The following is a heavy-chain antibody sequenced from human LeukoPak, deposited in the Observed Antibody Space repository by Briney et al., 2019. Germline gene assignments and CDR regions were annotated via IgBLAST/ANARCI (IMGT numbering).Heavy chain of an antibody. CDR2: ISGSGGST. V-gene: IGHV3-23*01. CDR3: AKDGSGVAAADYCFDY. D-gene: IGHD2-15*01. CDR1: GFTFSSYA. Sequence: AGGSLRLSCAASGFTFSSYAMSWVRQAPGKGLEWVSAISGSGGSTFYADSVKGRFTISRDNSKNTLYMQMNSLRAEDTAVYYCAKDGSGVAAADYCFDYWGQGTLVTVSS. J-gene: IGHJ4*02.